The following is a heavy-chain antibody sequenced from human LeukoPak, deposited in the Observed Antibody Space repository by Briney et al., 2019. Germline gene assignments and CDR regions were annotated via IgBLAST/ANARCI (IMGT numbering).Heavy chain of an antibody. CDR2: IYPGDSNT. CDR1: GYRFSNYW. V-gene: IGHV5-51*01. D-gene: IGHD3-10*01. Sequence: GESLKISFEGSGYRFSNYWIGWVRQMPGKGLEWMGIIYPGDSNTKYNPSFQGQVTISADKSVSTAYLQWSSLKASDTAMYYCARRGGLDYWGQGTLVTVSS. CDR3: ARRGGLDY. J-gene: IGHJ4*02.